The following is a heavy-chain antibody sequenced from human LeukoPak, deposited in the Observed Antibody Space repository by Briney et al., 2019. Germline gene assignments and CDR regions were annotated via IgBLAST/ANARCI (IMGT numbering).Heavy chain of an antibody. J-gene: IGHJ3*01. D-gene: IGHD2-15*01. CDR3: ARAGDLIVVAMGAFDV. V-gene: IGHV4-34*01. CDR2: INHSGST. CDR1: GGSFSGYY. Sequence: PSETLSVTCAVYGGSFSGYYWSWIRQPPGKGLEWIGEINHSGSTNYNPSLKSRVTISVDRSKNQFSLKLNSVTAADTALYYCARAGDLIVVAMGAFDVWGQGTMVTVSS.